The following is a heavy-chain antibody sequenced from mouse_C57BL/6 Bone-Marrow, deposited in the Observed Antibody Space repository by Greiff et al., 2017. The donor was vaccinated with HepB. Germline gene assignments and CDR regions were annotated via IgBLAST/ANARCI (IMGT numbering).Heavy chain of an antibody. D-gene: IGHD1-3*01. CDR3: AIVDFL. V-gene: IGHV1-81*01. CDR2: IYPSDSDT. Sequence: QVQLQQSGAELARPGASVKLSCKASGYTFTSYGISWVKQRTGQGLEWIGEIYPSDSDTNYNQKFKGKATLTVDKSSSTAYMQLSSLTSEDSAVYYCAIVDFLWGQGTLVTVSA. J-gene: IGHJ3*01. CDR1: GYTFTSYG.